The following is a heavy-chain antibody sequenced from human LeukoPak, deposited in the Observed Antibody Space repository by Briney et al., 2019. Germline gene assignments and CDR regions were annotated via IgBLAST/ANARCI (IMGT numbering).Heavy chain of an antibody. Sequence: PSETLSLTCTVSGYSISSGYYWGWIRPPPGKGLEWIGSIYHSGSTYYNPSLKSRVTISVDTSKNQFSLKLSSVTAADTAVYYCARDTTYYYDSSGYQDAFDIWGQGTMVTVSS. D-gene: IGHD3-22*01. CDR3: ARDTTYYYDSSGYQDAFDI. J-gene: IGHJ3*02. CDR1: GYSISSGYY. V-gene: IGHV4-38-2*02. CDR2: IYHSGST.